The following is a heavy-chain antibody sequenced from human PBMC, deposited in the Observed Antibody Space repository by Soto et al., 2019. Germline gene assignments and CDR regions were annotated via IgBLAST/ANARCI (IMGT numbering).Heavy chain of an antibody. CDR3: AKIPNIVGATTTLYFDY. V-gene: IGHV3-23*01. D-gene: IGHD1-26*01. J-gene: IGHJ4*02. CDR1: GLTFSSYA. Sequence: GGSLRLSCAASGLTFSSYAMSWVRQAPGKGLEWVSAISGSGGSTYYADSVKGRFTISRDNSKNTLYLQMNSLRAEDTAVYYCAKIPNIVGATTTLYFDYWGQGTLVTVSS. CDR2: ISGSGGST.